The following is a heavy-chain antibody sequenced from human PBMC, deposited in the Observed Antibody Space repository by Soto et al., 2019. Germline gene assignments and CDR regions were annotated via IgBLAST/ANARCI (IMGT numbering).Heavy chain of an antibody. CDR1: GFTFSSFA. Sequence: GGSLRLSXEGSGFTFSSFAMGWVRQAPGKGLEWLSSVSADGVSSFSADSVRGRFRVSRDNSKNTLFLQMRFLRVEDTAVYYCAKTRQAPVGTHFFDLWGQGTQVTVSS. CDR3: AKTRQAPVGTHFFDL. J-gene: IGHJ4*02. CDR2: VSADGVSS. V-gene: IGHV3-23*01.